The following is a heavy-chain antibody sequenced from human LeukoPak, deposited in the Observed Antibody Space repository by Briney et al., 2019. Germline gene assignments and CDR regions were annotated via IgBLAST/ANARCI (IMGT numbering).Heavy chain of an antibody. D-gene: IGHD3-10*01. Sequence: SETLSLTCTVSGGSINSYYWSWVRQPAGKGLEWIGRIHISGTTNYNPSLKSRVTMSIDTSKNQFSLKLSSVTAADTAVYYCARVSLVRGAPDYYFDYWGQGTLVTVSS. CDR1: GGSINSYY. CDR2: IHISGTT. J-gene: IGHJ4*02. V-gene: IGHV4-4*07. CDR3: ARVSLVRGAPDYYFDY.